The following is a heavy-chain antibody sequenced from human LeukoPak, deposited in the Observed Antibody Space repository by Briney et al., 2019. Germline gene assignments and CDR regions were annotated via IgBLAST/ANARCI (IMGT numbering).Heavy chain of an antibody. CDR3: ARAPFCSSVSCYRTNNWLDP. D-gene: IGHD2-2*01. Sequence: ASVKVSCKASGYTFTTYGFSWVRQAPGQGLEWMGWISGNNDNTNYAQRVQDRITMTTDTSTSTAYMELRSLRSDDTAVYYCARAPFCSSVSCYRTNNWLDPWGQGTLVTVSS. J-gene: IGHJ5*02. CDR2: ISGNNDNT. V-gene: IGHV1-18*01. CDR1: GYTFTTYG.